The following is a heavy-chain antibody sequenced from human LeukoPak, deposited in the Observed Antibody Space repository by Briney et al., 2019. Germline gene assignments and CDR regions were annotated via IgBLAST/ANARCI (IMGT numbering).Heavy chain of an antibody. J-gene: IGHJ6*03. CDR1: GYTFTGYY. Sequence: GASVKVSCKASGYTFTGYYMHWVRQAPGQGLEWMGWINPNSGGTNYAQKLQGRVTMTTDTSTSTAYMELRSLRSDDTAVYYCARDLGITMVRGSYYYYYYYMDVWGKGTTVTVSS. D-gene: IGHD3-10*01. V-gene: IGHV1-2*02. CDR3: ARDLGITMVRGSYYYYYYYMDV. CDR2: INPNSGGT.